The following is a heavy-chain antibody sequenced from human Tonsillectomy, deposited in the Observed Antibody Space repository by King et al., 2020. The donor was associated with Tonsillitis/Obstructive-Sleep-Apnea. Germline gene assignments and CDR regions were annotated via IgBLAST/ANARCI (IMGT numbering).Heavy chain of an antibody. Sequence: VQLVESGGGLVKPGGSLRLSCAASGFTFSNAWMSWVRQAPGKGLEWVGRIKSKTDGGTTDYAAPVKGRFTISRDDSKNTLDLQMNSLKTEDTAVYYCTTVYYDFWSGYTDYWGQGTLVTVSS. CDR2: IKSKTDGGTT. V-gene: IGHV3-15*01. CDR1: GFTFSNAW. CDR3: TTVYYDFWSGYTDY. D-gene: IGHD3-3*01. J-gene: IGHJ4*02.